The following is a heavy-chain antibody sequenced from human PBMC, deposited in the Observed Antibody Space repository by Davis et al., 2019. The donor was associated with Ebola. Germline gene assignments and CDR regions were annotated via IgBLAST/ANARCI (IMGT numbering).Heavy chain of an antibody. Sequence: ASVQVSCKTSGNTFITSDINRVRQATGLGLERLGWMNPKSGNTGYEQKFQGRVTITRNTSISTVYMELSSLRSDDTAVYYCARDQAGEDYLDKWGQGTLVTVSS. V-gene: IGHV1-8*01. D-gene: IGHD7-27*01. CDR3: ARDQAGEDYLDK. CDR1: GNTFITSD. J-gene: IGHJ4*02. CDR2: MNPKSGNT.